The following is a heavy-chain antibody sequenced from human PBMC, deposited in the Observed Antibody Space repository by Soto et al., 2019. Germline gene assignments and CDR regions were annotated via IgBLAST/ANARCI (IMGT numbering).Heavy chain of an antibody. CDR3: ARGDSTDCSNGVCSFFYNHDMDV. J-gene: IGHJ6*02. CDR2: INPKSGGT. V-gene: IGHV1-2*04. D-gene: IGHD2-8*01. CDR1: GYSFTDYH. Sequence: VKVSCKASGYSFTDYHIHWVRQAPGQGLEWLGRINPKSGGTSTAQKFQGWVTMTTDTSISTASMELTRLTSDATAIYYCARGDSTDCSNGVCSFFYNHDMDVWG.